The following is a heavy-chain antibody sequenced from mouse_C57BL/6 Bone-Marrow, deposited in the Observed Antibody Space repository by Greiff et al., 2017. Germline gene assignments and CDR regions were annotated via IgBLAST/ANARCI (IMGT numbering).Heavy chain of an antibody. V-gene: IGHV14-2*01. CDR2: IDPEDGET. Sequence: VQLQQSGAELVKPGASVKLSCTASGFNFKDYYMHWVKQRPEQGLEWIGRIDPEDGETKYAPKFQGKATISADTSSTAAYLQLGSLTSEDTAVYYCARWIYDGYYPWGQGTTLTVSA. D-gene: IGHD2-3*01. CDR1: GFNFKDYY. J-gene: IGHJ2*01. CDR3: ARWIYDGYYP.